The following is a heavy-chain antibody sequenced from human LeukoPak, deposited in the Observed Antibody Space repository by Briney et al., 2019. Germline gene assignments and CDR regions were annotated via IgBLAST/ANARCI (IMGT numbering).Heavy chain of an antibody. Sequence: GGSLRLSCAASGFTFSDYYMSWIRQAPGKGLEWVSYISSSGSTIYYADSVKGRFTISRDNTKNSLYLQMNSLRAEDTAVYYCARDRCGTVSYNWFDPWGQGTLVTVSS. CDR3: ARDRCGTVSYNWFDP. J-gene: IGHJ5*02. CDR1: GFTFSDYY. D-gene: IGHD4-11*01. V-gene: IGHV3-11*01. CDR2: ISSSGSTI.